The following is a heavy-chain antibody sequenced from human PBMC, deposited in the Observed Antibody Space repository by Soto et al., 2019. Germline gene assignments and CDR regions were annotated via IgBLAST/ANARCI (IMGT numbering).Heavy chain of an antibody. V-gene: IGHV1-69*06. CDR2: TIPVFNTA. J-gene: IGHJ3*02. CDR3: GRGVYGSRNSYTGPSAFDI. CDR1: GGTLSDHG. D-gene: IGHD3-10*01. Sequence: QVQLEQSGAAVKKPGSSVKVSCKASGGTLSDHGVAWLRQAPGQGLEWMGGTIPVFNTAKYAQQFQGRVTVTADKCTNIAYMELSSLRSEDTAFDFCGRGVYGSRNSYTGPSAFDIWGQGTMVIVSS.